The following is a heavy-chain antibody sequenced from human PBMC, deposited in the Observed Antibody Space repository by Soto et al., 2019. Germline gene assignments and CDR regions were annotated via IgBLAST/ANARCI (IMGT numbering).Heavy chain of an antibody. Sequence: PSETLSLTCAVYGGSFSGYYWSWIRQPPGKGLEWIGEINHSGSTNYNPSLKSRVTISVDTSKNQFSLKLSSVTAADTAVYYCARIGVAATHYYYYGMDVWGQGXTVTVSS. CDR2: INHSGST. J-gene: IGHJ6*02. D-gene: IGHD2-15*01. CDR1: GGSFSGYY. V-gene: IGHV4-34*01. CDR3: ARIGVAATHYYYYGMDV.